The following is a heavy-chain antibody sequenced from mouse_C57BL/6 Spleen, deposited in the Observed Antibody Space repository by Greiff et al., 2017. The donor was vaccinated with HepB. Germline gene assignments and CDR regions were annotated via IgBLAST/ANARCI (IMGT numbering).Heavy chain of an antibody. CDR3: ARDYGSPAWFAY. Sequence: EVQGVESGAELVKPGASVKLSCTASGFNIKDYYMHWVKQRTEQGLEWIGRIDPEDGETKYAPKFQGKATITADTSSNTAYLQLSSLTSEDTAVYYCARDYGSPAWFAYWGQGTLVTVSA. J-gene: IGHJ3*01. CDR2: IDPEDGET. D-gene: IGHD1-1*01. V-gene: IGHV14-2*01. CDR1: GFNIKDYY.